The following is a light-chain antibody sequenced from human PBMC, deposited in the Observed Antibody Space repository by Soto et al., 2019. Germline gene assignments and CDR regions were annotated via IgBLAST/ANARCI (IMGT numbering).Light chain of an antibody. Sequence: QSALTQPPSVSGSPGQSVTISCTGTSTDFVSYNRVSWYQQPPGTAPKLIIYEASNRPSGVPDRFSGSKSGNTASLTISGLQAEDEADYYCSLYTSENTYVFGTGPKV. J-gene: IGLJ1*01. CDR3: SLYTSENTYV. CDR2: EAS. V-gene: IGLV2-18*01. CDR1: STDFVSYNR.